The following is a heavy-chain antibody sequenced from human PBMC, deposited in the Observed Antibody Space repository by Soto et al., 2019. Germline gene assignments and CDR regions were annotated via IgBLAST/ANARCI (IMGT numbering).Heavy chain of an antibody. D-gene: IGHD3-22*01. CDR1: GGSISGYY. Sequence: SETLSLTCTVSGGSISGYYLSWIRQPPGKGLEWIGNIYYSGSTNYKPSLKSRVTISVDTSKNQFSLKLSSVTAADTAVYYCAGSAPDYYYDSSGFDNWGQGALVTVSS. J-gene: IGHJ4*02. CDR3: AGSAPDYYYDSSGFDN. CDR2: IYYSGST. V-gene: IGHV4-59*01.